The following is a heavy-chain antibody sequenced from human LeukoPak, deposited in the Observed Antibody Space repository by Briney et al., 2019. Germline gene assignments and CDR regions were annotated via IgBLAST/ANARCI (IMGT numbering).Heavy chain of an antibody. D-gene: IGHD3-10*01. V-gene: IGHV3-23*01. J-gene: IGHJ4*02. Sequence: GGSLRLSCAASGFTFSSYAMSWVRQAPGKGLEWVSAISGSGGSTYYADSVKGRFTISRDNSKNTLYLQMNSLRAEDTAVYYCAKDHSKNSMVRGVMDYWGQGTLVTVSS. CDR2: ISGSGGST. CDR3: AKDHSKNSMVRGVMDY. CDR1: GFTFSSYA.